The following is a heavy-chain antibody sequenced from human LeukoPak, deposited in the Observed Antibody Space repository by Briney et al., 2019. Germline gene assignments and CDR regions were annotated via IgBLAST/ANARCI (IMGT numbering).Heavy chain of an antibody. Sequence: GSLRLSCAASGFTFSSYAMSWVRQAPGKGLEWVSAISGSGGSTYYADSVKGRFTISRDNSKNTLYLQMNSLRAEDTAVYYCAKGPYSGYDLGYFDYWGQGTLVTVSS. V-gene: IGHV3-23*01. CDR3: AKGPYSGYDLGYFDY. CDR1: GFTFSSYA. J-gene: IGHJ4*02. CDR2: ISGSGGST. D-gene: IGHD5-12*01.